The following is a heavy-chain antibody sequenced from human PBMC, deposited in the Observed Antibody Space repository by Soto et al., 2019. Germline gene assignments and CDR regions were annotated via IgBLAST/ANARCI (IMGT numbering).Heavy chain of an antibody. CDR3: AVCNTSCYFAGEATRYYYGMDV. CDR1: GGTFSSYA. J-gene: IGHJ6*02. D-gene: IGHD2-2*01. Sequence: QVQLVQSGAEVKKPGSSVKVSCKASGGTFSSYAISWVRQAPGQGLEWMGGIIPIFGTANYAQKFQGRVTITADESTSTAYMELSSLRSEDTAVYYCAVCNTSCYFAGEATRYYYGMDVWGQGTTVTVSS. CDR2: IIPIFGTA. V-gene: IGHV1-69*12.